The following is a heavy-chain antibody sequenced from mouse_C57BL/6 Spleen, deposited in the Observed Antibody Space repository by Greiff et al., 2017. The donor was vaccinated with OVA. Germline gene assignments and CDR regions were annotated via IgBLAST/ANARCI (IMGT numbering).Heavy chain of an antibody. Sequence: VQLQQSGPELVKPGASVKISCKASGYTFTDYYMNWVKQSHGKSLEWIGDINPNNGGTSYNQKFKGKATLTVDKSSSTAYMELRSLTSEDSAVYYCARSGDYYDGDFDYWGQGTTLTVSS. CDR3: ARSGDYYDGDFDY. CDR2: INPNNGGT. D-gene: IGHD1-1*01. J-gene: IGHJ2*01. V-gene: IGHV1-26*01. CDR1: GYTFTDYY.